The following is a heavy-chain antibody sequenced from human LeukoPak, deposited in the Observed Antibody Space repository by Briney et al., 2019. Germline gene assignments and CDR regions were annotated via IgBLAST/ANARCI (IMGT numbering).Heavy chain of an antibody. CDR3: ARGDLGYCSGGSCYLYYFDS. J-gene: IGHJ4*02. V-gene: IGHV4-34*01. D-gene: IGHD2-15*01. CDR2: INHSGST. CDR1: GGSFSAYY. Sequence: SETLSLTCAVYGGSFSAYYWSWIRQPPGKGLEWIGEINHSGSTNYNPSLKSRVTISVDTSKNQFSLRLSSVTAADTAVYYCARGDLGYCSGGSCYLYYFDSWGQGTLVTVSS.